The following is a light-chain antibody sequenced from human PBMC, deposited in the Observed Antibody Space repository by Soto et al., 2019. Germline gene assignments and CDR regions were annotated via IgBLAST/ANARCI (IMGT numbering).Light chain of an antibody. CDR1: SSDVGGHNY. Sequence: QSALTQPASVSGSPGQSITISCTGSSSDVGGHNYVSWYQQCPGKAPNLMIFEVNNRPSGVSNRFSGSKSGNTASLTISGLKAEDEADYYCSSYTSSSTVVFGGGTKLTVL. V-gene: IGLV2-14*01. CDR2: EVN. CDR3: SSYTSSSTVV. J-gene: IGLJ2*01.